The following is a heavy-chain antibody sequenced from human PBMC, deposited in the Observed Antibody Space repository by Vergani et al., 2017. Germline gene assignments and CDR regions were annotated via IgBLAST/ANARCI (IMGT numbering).Heavy chain of an antibody. CDR1: GFTFSSYG. D-gene: IGHD2-15*01. CDR2: IWYDGSNK. V-gene: IGHV3-33*06. Sequence: QVQLVESGGGVVQPGRSLRLSCAASGFTFSSYGMHWVRQAPGKGLEWVAVIWYDGSNKYYADSVKGRFTISRDNSKNTLYLQMNSLRAEDTAVYYCAKDGSYCSGGSCYWNYFDYWGQGTLVTVSS. J-gene: IGHJ4*02. CDR3: AKDGSYCSGGSCYWNYFDY.